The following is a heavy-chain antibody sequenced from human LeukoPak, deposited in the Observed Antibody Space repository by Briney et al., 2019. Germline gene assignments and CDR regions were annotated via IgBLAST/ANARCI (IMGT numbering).Heavy chain of an antibody. Sequence: PGGSLRLSCAASGFTFSSYEMNWVRQAPGKGLEGVSYISCSGSTIYYADSVKGRFTISRDNAKNSLYLQMNSLRAEDTAVYYCASLGVDDFWSGQLDYWGQGTLVTVSS. D-gene: IGHD3-3*01. CDR1: GFTFSSYE. CDR2: ISCSGSTI. V-gene: IGHV3-48*03. CDR3: ASLGVDDFWSGQLDY. J-gene: IGHJ4*02.